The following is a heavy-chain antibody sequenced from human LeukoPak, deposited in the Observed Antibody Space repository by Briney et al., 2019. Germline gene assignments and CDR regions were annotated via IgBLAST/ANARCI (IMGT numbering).Heavy chain of an antibody. CDR3: ARATLSDYYFNY. CDR2: INPSGGST. J-gene: IGHJ4*02. V-gene: IGHV1-46*01. CDR1: GYTFTSYY. Sequence: GASVKVSCKASGYTFTSYYMHWVRQAPGQGLEWMGIINPSGGSTSYAQKFQGRVTMTRDMSTNTVYMELSSLRSEDTAVYFCARATLSDYYFNYWGQGTLVTISS.